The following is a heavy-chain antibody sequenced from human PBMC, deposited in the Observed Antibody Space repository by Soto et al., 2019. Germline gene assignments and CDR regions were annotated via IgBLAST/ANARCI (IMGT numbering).Heavy chain of an antibody. D-gene: IGHD5-18*01. V-gene: IGHV3-30-3*01. Sequence: PGGSLRLSCAASGFSFSCHTMHWVRQAPGKGLDWVAVIQHDASTIYYADSVKGRFTISRDNSKNTLYLQMNDLTTEDTALYYCVRVGWGYSFGNGLDGWGRGTTVTVSS. CDR1: GFSFSCHT. CDR2: IQHDASTI. CDR3: VRVGWGYSFGNGLDG. J-gene: IGHJ6*02.